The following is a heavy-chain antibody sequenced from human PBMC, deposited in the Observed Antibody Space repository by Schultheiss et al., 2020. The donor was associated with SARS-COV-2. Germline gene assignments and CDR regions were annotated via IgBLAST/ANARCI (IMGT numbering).Heavy chain of an antibody. D-gene: IGHD6-13*01. V-gene: IGHV3-7*05. CDR3: AKSVGIAAAGIFDY. Sequence: GGSLRLSCAASGFTFSSYSMNWVRQAPGKGLEWVANIKQDGSEKYYVDSVKGRFTISRDNSKNTLYLQMNSLRAEDTAVDYCAKSVGIAAAGIFDYWGQGNLGTGSS. CDR2: IKQDGSEK. J-gene: IGHJ4*02. CDR1: GFTFSSYS.